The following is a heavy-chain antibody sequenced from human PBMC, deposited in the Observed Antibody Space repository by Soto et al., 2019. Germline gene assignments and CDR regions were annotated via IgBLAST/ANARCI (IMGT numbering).Heavy chain of an antibody. CDR2: IIPIFGTA. D-gene: IGHD1-26*01. V-gene: IGHV1-69*13. CDR1: GGTFSSYT. CDR3: ARDLGGSYHTFDY. J-gene: IGHJ4*02. Sequence: ASVKVSCKASGGTFSSYTISWVRQAPGQGLEWMGGIIPIFGTANYAQKFQGRVTITADESTSTAYMELSSLRSEDTAVYYCARDLGGSYHTFDYWGQGTLVTVSS.